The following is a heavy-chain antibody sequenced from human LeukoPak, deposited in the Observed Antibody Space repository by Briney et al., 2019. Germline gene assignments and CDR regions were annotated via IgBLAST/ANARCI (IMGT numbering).Heavy chain of an antibody. J-gene: IGHJ4*02. CDR2: IKQDGSEK. D-gene: IGHD6-19*01. Sequence: GGSLRLSCAASDFSLSNYWMTWVRQAPGNGLEWVANIKQDGSEKYYVDSVKGRFTISRDNAKNSLYLQMNSLRAEDTAVYYCARDGTPFIAVAGRFGYWGQGTLVTVSS. CDR3: ARDGTPFIAVAGRFGY. V-gene: IGHV3-7*01. CDR1: DFSLSNYW.